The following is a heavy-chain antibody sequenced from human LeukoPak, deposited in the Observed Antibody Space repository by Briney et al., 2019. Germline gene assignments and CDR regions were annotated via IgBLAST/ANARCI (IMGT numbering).Heavy chain of an antibody. J-gene: IGHJ5*02. V-gene: IGHV4-30-4*08. CDR1: GGSISSGDYY. D-gene: IGHD3-3*01. CDR3: ARYYDFWSGLLANWFDP. Sequence: PSQTLSLTCTVSGGSISSGDYYWSWIRQPPGKGLEWIAYIYYSGSTYYNPSLKSRVTISVDTSKNQFSLKLSSVTAADTAVYYCARYYDFWSGLLANWFDPWGQGTLVTVSS. CDR2: IYYSGST.